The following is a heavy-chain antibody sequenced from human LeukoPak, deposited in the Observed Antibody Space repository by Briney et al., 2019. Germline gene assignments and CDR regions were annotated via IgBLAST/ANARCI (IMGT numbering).Heavy chain of an antibody. D-gene: IGHD1-26*01. CDR3: ARDRGKYSGSAPDDY. V-gene: IGHV1-18*01. Sequence: ASVKVSCKASGYTFTSYGISWVRQAPGQGLEWMGWISAYNGNTNYAQKLQGRVTMTTDTSTSTAYMELRSLRSDDTAVYYCARDRGKYSGSAPDDYWGQGTLVTVSS. CDR1: GYTFTSYG. CDR2: ISAYNGNT. J-gene: IGHJ4*02.